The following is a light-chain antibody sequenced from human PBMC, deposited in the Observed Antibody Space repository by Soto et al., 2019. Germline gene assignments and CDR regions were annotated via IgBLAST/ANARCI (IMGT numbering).Light chain of an antibody. CDR3: QQYDNLPLT. Sequence: DIQMTQSPSSLSASVGGRVTITCRASQGISSYLNWYQQKPGKAPKLLIYDASNLETGVPSRFSGSGSGTDFTFTISSLQPEDIATYYCQQYDNLPLTFGGGTKVDIK. CDR1: QGISSY. CDR2: DAS. J-gene: IGKJ4*01. V-gene: IGKV1-33*01.